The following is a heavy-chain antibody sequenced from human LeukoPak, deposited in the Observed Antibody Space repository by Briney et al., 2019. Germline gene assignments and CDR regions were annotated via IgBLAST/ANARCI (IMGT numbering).Heavy chain of an antibody. CDR2: IYTSGST. CDR1: GGSISSYY. J-gene: IGHJ6*03. Sequence: PSETLSLTCTVSGGSISSYYWSWIRQPPGKGLEWIGYIYTSGSTNYNPSLKSRVTISVDTSKNQFSLKLSSVTAADTAVYYCARLNVVVPAAYYMDVWGKGTTVTVSS. CDR3: ARLNVVVPAAYYMDV. V-gene: IGHV4-4*09. D-gene: IGHD2-2*01.